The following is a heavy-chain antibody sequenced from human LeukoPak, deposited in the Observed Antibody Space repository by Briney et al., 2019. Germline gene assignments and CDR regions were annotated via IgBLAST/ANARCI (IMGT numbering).Heavy chain of an antibody. CDR1: GLNFRSYA. CDR2: ISGSGVNS. CDR3: AKGRTYCSGTSCYFFDF. J-gene: IGHJ4*02. V-gene: IGHV3-23*01. Sequence: PGGSQTLSCAPSGLNFRSYAMTWVSQVPGKGLEWVAGISGSGVNSDHADSVKGRFTISRDNSQNTLYLQMTNVRAEDTAMYYCAKGRTYCSGTSCYFFDFWGQGTLVTVSS. D-gene: IGHD2-2*01.